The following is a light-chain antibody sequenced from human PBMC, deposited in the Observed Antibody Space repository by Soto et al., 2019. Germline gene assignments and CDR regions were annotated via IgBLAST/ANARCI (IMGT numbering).Light chain of an antibody. CDR3: QQYYRYPLP. CDR2: AAS. V-gene: IGKV1-8*01. J-gene: IGKJ4*01. Sequence: AIRMTQSPSSLSASTGDRVTITCRASQGISSYLAWYQQKPGKAPKLLIYAASTLQSGVPSRFSGSGSGTDFTLTISCLQSEDFATYYRQQYYRYPLPFGGGTKADIK. CDR1: QGISSY.